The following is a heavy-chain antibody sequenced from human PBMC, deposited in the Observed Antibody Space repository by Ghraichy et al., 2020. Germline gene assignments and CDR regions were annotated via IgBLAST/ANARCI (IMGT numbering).Heavy chain of an antibody. D-gene: IGHD3-22*01. J-gene: IGHJ4*02. CDR1: GFTFSSYG. CDR2: IRYDGSNK. Sequence: GGSLRHSCAASGFTFSSYGMHWVRQAPGKGLEWVAFIRYDGSNKYYADSVKGRFTISRDNSKNTLYLQMNSLRAEDTAVYYCAKREAPNYYDSSGTLDYWGQGTLVTVSS. CDR3: AKREAPNYYDSSGTLDY. V-gene: IGHV3-30*02.